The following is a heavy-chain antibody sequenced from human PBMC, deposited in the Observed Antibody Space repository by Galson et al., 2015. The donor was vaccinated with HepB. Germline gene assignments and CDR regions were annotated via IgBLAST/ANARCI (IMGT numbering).Heavy chain of an antibody. V-gene: IGHV3-7*03. CDR2: IKQDGSQK. D-gene: IGHD2-21*01. Sequence: SLRLSCAASGFTFNNYWMTWVRQAPGKGLEWVASIKQDGSQKNYVDSVRGRFTISRDNAENSLFLQMNSLRVEDTAVYYCTRHLAVVAVDYWGQGTLVTVSS. CDR3: TRHLAVVAVDY. CDR1: GFTFNNYW. J-gene: IGHJ4*02.